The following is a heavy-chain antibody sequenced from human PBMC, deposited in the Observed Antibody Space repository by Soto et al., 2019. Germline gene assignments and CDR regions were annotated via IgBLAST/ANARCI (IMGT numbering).Heavy chain of an antibody. CDR1: GGSISSGGYY. V-gene: IGHV4-31*03. J-gene: IGHJ4*02. Sequence: PSETLSLTCTVSGGSISSGGYYWSWIRQHPGKGLEWIGYIYYSGSTYYNPSLKSRVTISVDTSKNQFSLKLSSVTAADTAVYYCARGELDFWSGYPYFDYWGQGTLVTVSS. CDR2: IYYSGST. D-gene: IGHD3-3*01. CDR3: ARGELDFWSGYPYFDY.